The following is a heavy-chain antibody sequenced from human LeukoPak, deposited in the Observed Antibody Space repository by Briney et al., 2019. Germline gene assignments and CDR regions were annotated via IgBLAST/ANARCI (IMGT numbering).Heavy chain of an antibody. V-gene: IGHV3-30*18. J-gene: IGHJ4*02. D-gene: IGHD6-13*01. CDR2: ISYDGSNK. CDR1: GFTFSSYG. Sequence: GGSLRLSCAASGFTFSSYGMHWVRQAPGKGLEWVAVISYDGSNKYYADSVKGRFTISRDNSKNTLYLQMNSLRAEDTAVYYCAKDMYSSSWYYFDYWGQGTLVTVSS. CDR3: AKDMYSSSWYYFDY.